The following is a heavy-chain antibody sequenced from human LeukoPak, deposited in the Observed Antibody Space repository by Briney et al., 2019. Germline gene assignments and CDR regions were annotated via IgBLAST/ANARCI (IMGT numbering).Heavy chain of an antibody. CDR2: ISGSGGST. J-gene: IGHJ4*02. CDR3: ARDWAQDIVVVEAATFDY. V-gene: IGHV3-23*01. D-gene: IGHD2-15*01. Sequence: GGSLRLSCAASGFTFTSYAMSWVRQAPGKGLEWVSAISGSGGSTYYADSVKGRFTISRDNSKNSLYLQMNSLRAEDTAVYYCARDWAQDIVVVEAATFDYWGQGTLVTVSS. CDR1: GFTFTSYA.